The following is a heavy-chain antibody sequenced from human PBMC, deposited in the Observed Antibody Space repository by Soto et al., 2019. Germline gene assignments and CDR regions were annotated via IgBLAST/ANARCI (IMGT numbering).Heavy chain of an antibody. D-gene: IGHD2-15*01. CDR1: GFTFNNYA. V-gene: IGHV3-23*01. CDR2: ISGSGGSA. Sequence: PGGSLRLSCTTSGFTFNNYAMNWVRQAPGKGLEWVSFISGSGGSAYYADSVQGRFTISRDNSRNTLYLQMNSLRAEDTAIYSCVREGGSRYSPVSFDLWGRGTKVTVSS. J-gene: IGHJ3*01. CDR3: VREGGSRYSPVSFDL.